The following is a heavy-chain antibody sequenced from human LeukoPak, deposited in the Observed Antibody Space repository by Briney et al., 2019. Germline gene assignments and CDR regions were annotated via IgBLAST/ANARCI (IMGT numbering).Heavy chain of an antibody. CDR1: GFTFSSYA. CDR2: ISGSGGST. D-gene: IGHD2-21*02. J-gene: IGHJ6*02. Sequence: GGSLRLSCAASGFTFSSYAMSWVRQAPGKGLEWVSAISGSGGSTYYADSVKGRFTISRDNSKNTLYLQMNSLRAEDTAVYYCAKDLKRLLHRVYWAYGMDVWGQGTTVTVSS. V-gene: IGHV3-23*01. CDR3: AKDLKRLLHRVYWAYGMDV.